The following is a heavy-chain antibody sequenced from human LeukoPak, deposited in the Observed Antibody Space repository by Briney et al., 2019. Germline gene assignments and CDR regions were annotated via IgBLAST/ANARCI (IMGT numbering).Heavy chain of an antibody. D-gene: IGHD3-22*01. J-gene: IGHJ3*01. Sequence: SETLSLTCGVSGGSISRHYWSWIRQPPGKGVEWIGFIYYTGRTRYNPSLQRRVTISVGESENKFSLKVTSVTAADTAVYYCARLLDNDNSGDPDTFDVWGQGTVVTVSS. CDR3: ARLLDNDNSGDPDTFDV. V-gene: IGHV4-59*11. CDR1: GGSISRHY. CDR2: IYYTGRT.